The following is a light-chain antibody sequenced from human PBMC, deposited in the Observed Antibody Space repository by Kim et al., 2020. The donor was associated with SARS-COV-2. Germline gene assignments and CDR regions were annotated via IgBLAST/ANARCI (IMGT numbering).Light chain of an antibody. CDR2: GAS. CDR1: QSVSSNY. V-gene: IGKV3-20*01. CDR3: HQYDTSPQT. Sequence: LSPGERPSPSCRARQSVSSNYLTWYQQKPGQAPSLLIYGASSRATGIPDRFSGRKSGTDFTLTISRLEPEDFAVYYCHQYDTSPQTFGQGTKLEI. J-gene: IGKJ2*01.